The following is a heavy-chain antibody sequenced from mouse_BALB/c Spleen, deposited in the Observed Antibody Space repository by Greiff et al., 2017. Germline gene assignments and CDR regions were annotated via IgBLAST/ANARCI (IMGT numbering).Heavy chain of an antibody. CDR3: TRIIDYYAMDY. CDR1: GYTFTSYW. J-gene: IGHJ4*01. V-gene: IGHV1-69*02. D-gene: IGHD1-2*01. CDR2: IYPSDSYT. Sequence: QVQLKQPGAELVRPGASVKLSCKASGYTFTSYWINWVKQRPGQGLEWIGNIYPSDSYTNYNQKFKDKATLTVDKSSSTAYMQLSSPTSEDSAVYYCTRIIDYYAMDYWGQGTSVTVSS.